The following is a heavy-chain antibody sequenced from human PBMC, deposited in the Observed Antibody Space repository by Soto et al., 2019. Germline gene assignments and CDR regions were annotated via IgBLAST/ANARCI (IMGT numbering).Heavy chain of an antibody. D-gene: IGHD3-22*01. CDR1: GGTFNNYA. J-gene: IGHJ6*02. CDR3: TRCGIRYHSIGFYLGIDGMDV. Sequence: QVQLVQSGAEVKKPESSVRVSCKASGGTFNNYAITWVRQAPGQGLEWMGGTIPMFGTTNYAEKFKGRVTITADESTKTAYMELSSLRSEDTAVYYCTRCGIRYHSIGFYLGIDGMDVWGQGTTVIVSS. CDR2: TIPMFGTT. V-gene: IGHV1-69*12.